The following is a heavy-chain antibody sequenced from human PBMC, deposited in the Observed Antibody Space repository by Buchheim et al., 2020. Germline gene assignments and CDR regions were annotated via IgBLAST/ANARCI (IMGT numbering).Heavy chain of an antibody. V-gene: IGHV4-34*01. J-gene: IGHJ4*02. Sequence: QVQLQQWGAGLLKPSETLSLTCAVYGGSFSGYYWSWIRQPPGKGLEWIGEINHSGSTNYNPSLKSRVTISVDTSKNQFSLKVSSVTAADTAVYYCARGLGGTRGMVYRGYFDYWGQGTL. CDR2: INHSGST. D-gene: IGHD2-8*01. CDR1: GGSFSGYY. CDR3: ARGLGGTRGMVYRGYFDY.